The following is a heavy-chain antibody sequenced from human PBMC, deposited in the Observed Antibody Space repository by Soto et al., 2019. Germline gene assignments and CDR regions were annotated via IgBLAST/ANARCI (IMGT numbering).Heavy chain of an antibody. CDR3: ATSYGSGYRAFDF. D-gene: IGHD3-10*01. Sequence: QVQFVQSGAEVKSPGSSVKVSCKASGGTFNFYSINWVRQAPGLGLEWMGRVNPILSMSNYAQRFQGRVTMTADKSTSTAYMELSGLRSEDTAIYYCATSYGSGYRAFDFWGQGALVTVSS. CDR2: VNPILSMS. CDR1: GGTFNFYS. J-gene: IGHJ4*02. V-gene: IGHV1-69*04.